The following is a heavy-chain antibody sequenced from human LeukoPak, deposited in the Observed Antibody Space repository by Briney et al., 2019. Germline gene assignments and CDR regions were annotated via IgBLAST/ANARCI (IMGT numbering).Heavy chain of an antibody. J-gene: IGHJ4*02. V-gene: IGHV3-23*01. D-gene: IGHD6-19*01. CDR1: GFTFGIYA. CDR2: ISGSGGTT. Sequence: SGGSLRLSCAVSGFTFGIYAMTWVRQAPGRGLEWVSTISGSGGTTHFADSVKGRFTISRDNSGSTLYLQMNSLRAEDTAVYWCARGHSSGWYYFDSWGQGTLVTVSP. CDR3: ARGHSSGWYYFDS.